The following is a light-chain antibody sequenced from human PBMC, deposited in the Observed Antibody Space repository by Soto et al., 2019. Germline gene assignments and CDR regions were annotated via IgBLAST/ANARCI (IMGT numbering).Light chain of an antibody. CDR2: DSS. CDR3: QQYDGLLWT. V-gene: IGKV1-33*01. Sequence: DIQMTQSPSSLSASVGDRVTITCRASQDVNKALTWYQQQPGKAPKLLIYDSSKLADGVPSRFIGGGSGTDFSFTITSLQPEDIGTYYWQQYDGLLWTFGQGTKVEVK. J-gene: IGKJ1*01. CDR1: QDVNKA.